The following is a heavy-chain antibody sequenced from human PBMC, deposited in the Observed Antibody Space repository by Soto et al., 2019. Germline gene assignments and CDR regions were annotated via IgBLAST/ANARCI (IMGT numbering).Heavy chain of an antibody. J-gene: IGHJ4*02. V-gene: IGHV1-8*01. CDR1: GYAFSSLL. D-gene: IGHD6-19*01. Sequence: ASLKVSCKTSGYAFSSLLFNWLRQATGQGLEWIGWMNPHSGDTGFAQRFQGRVTMTRNTSINTAYMELRSLRSQDTAVYYCARGSPAAVDNWGQGTQVTVS. CDR2: MNPHSGDT. CDR3: ARGSPAAVDN.